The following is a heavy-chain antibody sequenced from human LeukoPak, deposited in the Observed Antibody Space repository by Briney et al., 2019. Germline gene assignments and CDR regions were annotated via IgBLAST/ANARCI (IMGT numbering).Heavy chain of an antibody. CDR3: ARDYGSGYAFDI. Sequence: GGSLRLSCAASGFTFSSYAMSWVRQAPGKGLEWVSAISGSGGSTYYADSVKGRFTISRDNSKNTLYLQMNSLRAEDTAVYYCARDYGSGYAFDIWGQGTMVTVSS. J-gene: IGHJ3*02. CDR1: GFTFSSYA. D-gene: IGHD3-10*01. V-gene: IGHV3-23*01. CDR2: ISGSGGST.